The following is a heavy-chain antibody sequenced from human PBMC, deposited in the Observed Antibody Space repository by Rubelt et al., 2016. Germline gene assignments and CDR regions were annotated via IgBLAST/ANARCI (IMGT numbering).Heavy chain of an antibody. CDR3: TRRNLWFGDGFDY. Sequence: QVQLVQSGAEVKKPGASVKVSCKASGYTFTGYYMHWVRQAPGQGLEWMGRINPNSGGTNYAQNLSGRVTMSRDTSISTADMDLSRLRSDDTAVYYCTRRNLWFGDGFDYWGQGSLVTVSS. CDR2: INPNSGGT. CDR1: GYTFTGYY. V-gene: IGHV1-2*06. D-gene: IGHD3-10*01. J-gene: IGHJ4*02.